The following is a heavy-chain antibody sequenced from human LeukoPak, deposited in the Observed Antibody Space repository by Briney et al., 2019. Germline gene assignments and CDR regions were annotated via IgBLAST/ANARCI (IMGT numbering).Heavy chain of an antibody. Sequence: SETLSLTCGVYGGALSDYYWSWIRQAPGKGLEWIGEINHSGSTNYNPSLKSRVTMLVDTSKKQFSLKLSSVTAADTAVYYCARRSFYYATSGGGDYWGQGTLVTVSS. J-gene: IGHJ4*02. CDR1: GGALSDYY. D-gene: IGHD3-22*01. CDR3: ARRSFYYATSGGGDY. V-gene: IGHV4-34*01. CDR2: INHSGST.